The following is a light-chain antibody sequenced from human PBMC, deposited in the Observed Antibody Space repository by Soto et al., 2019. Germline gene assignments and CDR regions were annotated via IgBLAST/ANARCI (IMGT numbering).Light chain of an antibody. J-gene: IGLJ2*01. CDR2: DVS. CDR3: SSYTSSNTLVV. V-gene: IGLV2-14*01. CDR1: SSDVGGYNY. Sequence: SVLTQPASVSGSPGQSITISCTGTSSDVGGYNYVSWYQQHPGKAPKLMIYDVSNRPSGVSDRFSGSKSGNTASLTISGLQAEDEADYYCSSYTSSNTLVVFGGGTKLTVL.